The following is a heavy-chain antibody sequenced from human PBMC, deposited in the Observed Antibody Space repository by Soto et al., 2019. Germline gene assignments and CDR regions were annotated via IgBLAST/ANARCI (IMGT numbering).Heavy chain of an antibody. J-gene: IGHJ6*03. V-gene: IGHV4-59*01. CDR1: GGSISSYY. Sequence: ASETLSLTCTVSGGSISSYYWSWIRQPPGKGLEWIGYIYYSGSTNYNPSLKSRVTISVDTSKNQFSLKLSSVTAADTAVYYCARGVFLEWLLGRRTYYYMDVWGKGTTVTVSS. D-gene: IGHD3-3*01. CDR3: ARGVFLEWLLGRRTYYYMDV. CDR2: IYYSGST.